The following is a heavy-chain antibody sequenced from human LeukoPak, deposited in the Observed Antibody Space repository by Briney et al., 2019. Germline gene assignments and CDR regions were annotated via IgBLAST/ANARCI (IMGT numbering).Heavy chain of an antibody. J-gene: IGHJ6*02. CDR2: ISSSGSTI. Sequence: GGSLRLSCAAPGFTFSDYYMSWIRQAPGKGLEWVSYISSSGSTIYYADSVKGRFTISRDNAKNSLYLQMNSLRAEDTAVYYCAREVPPITIFGGGYYGMDVWGQGTTVTVSS. CDR3: AREVPPITIFGGGYYGMDV. D-gene: IGHD3-3*01. CDR1: GFTFSDYY. V-gene: IGHV3-11*01.